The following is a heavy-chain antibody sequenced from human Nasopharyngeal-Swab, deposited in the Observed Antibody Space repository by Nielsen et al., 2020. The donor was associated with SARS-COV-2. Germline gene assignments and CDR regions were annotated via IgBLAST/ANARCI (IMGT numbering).Heavy chain of an antibody. CDR1: GYTFTGYY. Sequence: ASVKVSCKASGYTFTGYYMHWVRQAPGQGLEWMGWINPNSGGTNYAQKFQGWVTMTRDTSISTAYMELSRLRSDDTAVYYCAREGISLRPYYCMDVWGKGTTVTVSS. CDR3: AREGISLRPYYCMDV. CDR2: INPNSGGT. J-gene: IGHJ6*03. V-gene: IGHV1-2*04.